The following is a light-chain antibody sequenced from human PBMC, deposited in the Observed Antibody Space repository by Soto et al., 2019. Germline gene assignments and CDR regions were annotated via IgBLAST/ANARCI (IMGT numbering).Light chain of an antibody. J-gene: IGKJ5*01. V-gene: IGKV1-5*03. CDR1: QSISSW. CDR2: KAS. CDR3: QQYESYSVT. Sequence: DIQMTQSPSTLSASVGDRVTITCRASQSISSWLAWYQQKPGKAPNLLIYKASSLESGVPSRFSGSGSGTESTLTISSLQPDDFATYYCQQYESYSVTFGQGTRLEIK.